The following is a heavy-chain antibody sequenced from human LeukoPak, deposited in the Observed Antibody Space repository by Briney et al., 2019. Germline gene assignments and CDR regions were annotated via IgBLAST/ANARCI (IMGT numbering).Heavy chain of an antibody. J-gene: IGHJ6*02. Sequence: SETLFLTCAVYGGSFSGYYWSWIRQPPGKGLEWIGEINHSGSTNYNPSLKSRVTISVDTSKNQFSLKLSSVTAADTAVYYCARGLQGSQVLRFLEWSTYYYYGMDVWGQGTTVTVSS. CDR3: ARGLQGSQVLRFLEWSTYYYYGMDV. CDR2: INHSGST. V-gene: IGHV4-34*01. CDR1: GGSFSGYY. D-gene: IGHD3-3*01.